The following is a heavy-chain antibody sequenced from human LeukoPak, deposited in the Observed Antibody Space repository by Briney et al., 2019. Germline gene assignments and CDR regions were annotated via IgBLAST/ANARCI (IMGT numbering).Heavy chain of an antibody. CDR1: GYTFTSYD. D-gene: IGHD3-10*01. CDR2: MNPNSGNT. J-gene: IGHJ5*02. Sequence: ASVKVSXKASGYTFTSYDINWVRQATGQGLEWMGWMNPNSGNTGYAQKFQGRVTITRNTSISTAYMELSSLRSEDTAVYYCARGNTMIRGIVITRFDPWGQGTQVTVSS. V-gene: IGHV1-8*03. CDR3: ARGNTMIRGIVITRFDP.